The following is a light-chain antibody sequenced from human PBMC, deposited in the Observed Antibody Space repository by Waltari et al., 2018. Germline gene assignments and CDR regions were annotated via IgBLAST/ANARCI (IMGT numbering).Light chain of an antibody. Sequence: EIVMTQSPATLSLSPGESATLSCRASQCSRSTFACFQQKPGQPPRLLIYGTSTRAAGIPARFSGSGSGTDFSLTISSLQPEDFATYYCQQYDYWPWTFGQGTRVE. CDR2: GTS. J-gene: IGKJ1*01. CDR3: QQYDYWPWT. V-gene: IGKV3D-15*01. CDR1: QCSRST.